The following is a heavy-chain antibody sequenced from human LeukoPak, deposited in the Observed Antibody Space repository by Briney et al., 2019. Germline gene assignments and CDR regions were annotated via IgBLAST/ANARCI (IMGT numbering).Heavy chain of an antibody. CDR3: ALSTVATEAFDI. CDR1: GYTFTGHH. CDR2: INPNSGGT. Sequence: ASVKVSCKASGYTFTGHHMYWVRQAPGQGLGWMGWINPNSGGTNFVQKFQGRVTMTRDTSISTAYMELSSLRSDDTAVYYCALSTVATEAFDIWGQGTMVTVSS. J-gene: IGHJ3*02. D-gene: IGHD4-17*01. V-gene: IGHV1-2*02.